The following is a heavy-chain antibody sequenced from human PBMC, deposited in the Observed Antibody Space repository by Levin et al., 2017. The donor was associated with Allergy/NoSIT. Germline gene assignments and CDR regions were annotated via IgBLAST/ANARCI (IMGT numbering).Heavy chain of an antibody. CDR2: IYHSGST. D-gene: IGHD3-22*01. CDR3: ARADEISSESSGYEF. J-gene: IGHJ4*02. V-gene: IGHV4-4*02. Sequence: SETLSLTCAVSGGSISSSNWWSWVRQPPGKGLEWIGEIYHSGSTNYNPSLKSRVTISVDKSKNQFSLKLSSVTAADTAVYYCARADEISSESSGYEFWGQGTLVTVSS. CDR1: GGSISSSNW.